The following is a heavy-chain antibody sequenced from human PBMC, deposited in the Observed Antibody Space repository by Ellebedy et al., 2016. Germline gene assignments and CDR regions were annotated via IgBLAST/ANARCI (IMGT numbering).Heavy chain of an antibody. V-gene: IGHV1-18*01. CDR3: ARDLAAAGTNDY. CDR1: GYTFTSYG. CDR2: ISAYNGNT. J-gene: IGHJ4*02. D-gene: IGHD6-13*01. Sequence: ASVKVSCKASGYTFTSYGISWVRQAPGQGLEWMGWISAYNGNTNYAQKLQGRVTMTTDTSTSTAYMELRSLRSDDTAMYYCARDLAAAGTNDYWGQGTLVTVSS.